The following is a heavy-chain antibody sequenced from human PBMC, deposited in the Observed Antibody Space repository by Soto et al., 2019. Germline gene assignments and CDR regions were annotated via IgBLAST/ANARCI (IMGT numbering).Heavy chain of an antibody. V-gene: IGHV1-69*08. CDR3: ARDGNQSYDILTGYYDDAFDI. D-gene: IGHD3-9*01. CDR2: IIPILGIA. Sequence: QVQLVQSGAEVKKPGSSVKVSCKASGGTFSSYTISWVRQAPGQGLEWMGRIIPILGIANYAQKFQGRVTITADKSTSTAYLELRSLRSEDTAVYDCARDGNQSYDILTGYYDDAFDIWGQGTMVTFSS. CDR1: GGTFSSYT. J-gene: IGHJ3*02.